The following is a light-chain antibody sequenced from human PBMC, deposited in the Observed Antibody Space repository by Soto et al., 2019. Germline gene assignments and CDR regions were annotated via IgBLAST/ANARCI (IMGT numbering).Light chain of an antibody. Sequence: EIVVTQSPGTLSLSPGERATLSCRASQSVSSSYLDWYQQKPGQAPRLLIYGASSRATGIPDRFSGSGSGTDFTLTISRLEPEDFAVYYCQQYGSSLITFGQGTRLEIK. CDR2: GAS. CDR3: QQYGSSLIT. J-gene: IGKJ5*01. V-gene: IGKV3-20*01. CDR1: QSVSSSY.